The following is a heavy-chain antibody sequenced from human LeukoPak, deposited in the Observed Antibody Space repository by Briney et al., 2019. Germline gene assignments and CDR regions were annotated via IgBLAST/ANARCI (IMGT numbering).Heavy chain of an antibody. CDR3: ARGHYSGSCYYFDY. J-gene: IGHJ4*02. CDR2: IKQDGSAK. Sequence: GGSLRLSCAASGFTISTYAMHWVRQAPGNGLEWVANIKQDGSAKYYADSVKGRFTISRDNARNSLYMQLNSLRAEDTAVYYCARGHYSGSCYYFDYWGQGALVTVSS. V-gene: IGHV3-7*01. CDR1: GFTISTYA. D-gene: IGHD5-12*01.